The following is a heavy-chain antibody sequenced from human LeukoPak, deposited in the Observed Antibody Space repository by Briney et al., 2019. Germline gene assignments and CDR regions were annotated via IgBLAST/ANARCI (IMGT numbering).Heavy chain of an antibody. J-gene: IGHJ6*03. CDR2: ISSSSSYK. CDR3: ARDSYGSGSYYPSPGTDYYYMDV. D-gene: IGHD3-10*01. V-gene: IGHV3-21*01. Sequence: GGSLRLSCAASGFTFSSYSMNWVRQAPGKGLEWVSSISSSSSYKYYADSVKGRFTISRDNAKNSLYLQMNSLRAEDTAVYYCARDSYGSGSYYPSPGTDYYYMDVWGKGNTVTVSS. CDR1: GFTFSSYS.